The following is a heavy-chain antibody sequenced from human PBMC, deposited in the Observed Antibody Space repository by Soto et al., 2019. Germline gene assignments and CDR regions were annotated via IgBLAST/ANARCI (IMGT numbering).Heavy chain of an antibody. Sequence: LRLSCAASGFTFSSYAMHWVRQAPGKGLEWVAVISYDGSNKYYADSVKGRFTISRDNSKNTLYLQMNSLRAEDTAVYYCARAFDYWGQGTLVTVSS. V-gene: IGHV3-30-3*01. J-gene: IGHJ4*02. CDR1: GFTFSSYA. CDR2: ISYDGSNK. CDR3: ARAFDY.